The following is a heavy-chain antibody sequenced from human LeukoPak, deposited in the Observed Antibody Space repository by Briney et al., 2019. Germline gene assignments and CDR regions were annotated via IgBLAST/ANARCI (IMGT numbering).Heavy chain of an antibody. CDR2: INGDGSST. Sequence: PGGSLRLSCAASGFTFSSYWMHWVRQAPGKGLVWVSRINGDGSSTNYADSVKGRFTISRDNAENTLYLQMSSLRAEDTAVYYCARAVYYSNYLGYWGQGTLVTVSS. CDR3: ARAVYYSNYLGY. D-gene: IGHD3-10*01. J-gene: IGHJ4*01. V-gene: IGHV3-74*01. CDR1: GFTFSSYW.